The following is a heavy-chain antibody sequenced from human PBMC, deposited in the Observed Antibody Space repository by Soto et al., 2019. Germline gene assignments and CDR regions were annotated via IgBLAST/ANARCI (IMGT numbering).Heavy chain of an antibody. J-gene: IGHJ6*02. CDR1: GFTFSTYA. CDR2: ISGSGGST. D-gene: IGHD2-2*01. CDR3: ATRRDASYYYSGMDV. Sequence: EVQLLESGGGLVQPGGSLRLSCAASGFTFSTYAMTWVRQAPGKGLEWVSAISGSGGSTYYEDSVKGRFTISRDNSKNTLFLQMNSLRAEDTALYYCATRRDASYYYSGMDVWGQGTTVTVSS. V-gene: IGHV3-23*01.